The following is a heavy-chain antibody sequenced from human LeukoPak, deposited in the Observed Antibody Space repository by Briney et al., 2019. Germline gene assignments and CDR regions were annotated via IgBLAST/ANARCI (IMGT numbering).Heavy chain of an antibody. J-gene: IGHJ4*02. CDR1: GGSFSGYY. CDR3: ARGPEAAAHFDY. D-gene: IGHD6-13*01. Sequence: PSETPSLTCAVYGGSFSGYYWSWIRQPPGKGLEWIGEINHSGSTNYNPSLKSRVAISVDTSKNQFSLKLSSVTAADTAVYYCARGPEAAAHFDYWGQGTLVTVSS. V-gene: IGHV4-34*01. CDR2: INHSGST.